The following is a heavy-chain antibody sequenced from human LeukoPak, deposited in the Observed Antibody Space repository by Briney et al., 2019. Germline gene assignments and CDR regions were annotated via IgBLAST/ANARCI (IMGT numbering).Heavy chain of an antibody. V-gene: IGHV3-15*01. Sequence: GGSLRLSCAASGFTFNIAWMNWVRQAPGPGLEWVGRIKSKTDGGTTDYAAPVKGRFTISRDDSKNTLYLQMNSLKADDTALYYCTTLTMVRREHVDYWGQGALVTVSS. J-gene: IGHJ4*02. CDR2: IKSKTDGGTT. CDR3: TTLTMVRREHVDY. CDR1: GFTFNIAW. D-gene: IGHD3-10*01.